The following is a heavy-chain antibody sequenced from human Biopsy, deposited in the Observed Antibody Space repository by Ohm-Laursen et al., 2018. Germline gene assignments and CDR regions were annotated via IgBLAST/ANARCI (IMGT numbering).Heavy chain of an antibody. Sequence: SLRLSCAASGFTFDDYAMHWVRQAPGKGLEWVSGIFRNSGNIDYAASVKGRFTISRDNAKNSLYLQMNSLRPEDTAFYYWATIAGWGSSPDLRPYWGQGTLVTVSS. CDR1: GFTFDDYA. D-gene: IGHD3-3*01. CDR3: ATIAGWGSSPDLRPY. J-gene: IGHJ4*02. V-gene: IGHV3-9*01. CDR2: IFRNSGNI.